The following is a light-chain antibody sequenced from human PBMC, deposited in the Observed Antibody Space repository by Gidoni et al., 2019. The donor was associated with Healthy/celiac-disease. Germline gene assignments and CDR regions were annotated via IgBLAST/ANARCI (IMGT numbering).Light chain of an antibody. CDR3: QQYNNWPPAT. V-gene: IGKV3-15*01. CDR2: GAS. Sequence: EIVMTQSPATLSVSPGERATLACRASQSVSSNLAWYQQKPGQAPRLLIYGASTRATCIPARFSGSGSGTEFTLTISSLQSEDFAVYYCQQYNNWPPATFXGXTKVEIK. CDR1: QSVSSN. J-gene: IGKJ4*01.